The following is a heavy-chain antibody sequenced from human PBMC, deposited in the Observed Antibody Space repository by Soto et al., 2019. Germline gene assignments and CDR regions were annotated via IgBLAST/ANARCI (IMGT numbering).Heavy chain of an antibody. Sequence: QVQLVQSGAEVKKPGASVKVSCKASGYTFTSYYMHWVRQAPGQGLEWMGIIDPSGGGTSYAQKSQGRITMTRDTTTSTVYMELSSLRSKDTAVYYCARDRVDCSGGNCWRSVEDTWGQGTLVTVSS. CDR3: ARDRVDCSGGNCWRSVEDT. CDR2: IDPSGGGT. CDR1: GYTFTSYY. V-gene: IGHV1-46*01. J-gene: IGHJ5*02. D-gene: IGHD2-15*01.